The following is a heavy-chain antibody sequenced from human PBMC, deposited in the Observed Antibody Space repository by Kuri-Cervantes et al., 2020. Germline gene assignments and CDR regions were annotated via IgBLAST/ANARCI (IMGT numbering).Heavy chain of an antibody. V-gene: IGHV3-30*03. CDR1: GFTFSSYG. J-gene: IGHJ3*02. Sequence: LSLTCAASGFTFSSYGMHWVRQAPGKGLEWVAVISYDGSNKYYADSVKGRFTISRDNSKNTLYLQMNSLRAEDTAVYYCASRLRDAFDIWGQGTMVTVSS. D-gene: IGHD4-17*01. CDR3: ASRLRDAFDI. CDR2: ISYDGSNK.